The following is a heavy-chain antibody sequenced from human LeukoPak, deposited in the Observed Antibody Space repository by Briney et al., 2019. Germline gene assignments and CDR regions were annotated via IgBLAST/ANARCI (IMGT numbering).Heavy chain of an antibody. CDR3: TREYRSGWYDC. CDR2: VKEDGSEK. D-gene: IGHD6-19*01. Sequence: QPGGSLRLSCAASGFTLSSYWMNCVRQAPGKGLEWVANVKEDGSEKNYVDSVKGRFVISRDNAKNSLYLQMNSLRAEDTAVYYCTREYRSGWYDCWGQGTLVTVSS. J-gene: IGHJ4*02. V-gene: IGHV3-7*01. CDR1: GFTLSSYW.